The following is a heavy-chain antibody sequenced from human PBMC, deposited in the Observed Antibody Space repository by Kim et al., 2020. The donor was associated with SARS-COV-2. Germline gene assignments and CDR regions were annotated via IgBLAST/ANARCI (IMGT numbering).Heavy chain of an antibody. Sequence: GGSLRLSCAASGFTFSSYSMNWVRQAPGKGLEWVSSISSSSSYIYYADSVKGRFTISRDNAKNSLYLQMNSLRAEDTAVYYCARVYAYCSSTSCYDAAADNDAFDIWGQGTMVTVSS. D-gene: IGHD2-2*01. V-gene: IGHV3-21*01. CDR3: ARVYAYCSSTSCYDAAADNDAFDI. CDR2: ISSSSSYI. CDR1: GFTFSSYS. J-gene: IGHJ3*02.